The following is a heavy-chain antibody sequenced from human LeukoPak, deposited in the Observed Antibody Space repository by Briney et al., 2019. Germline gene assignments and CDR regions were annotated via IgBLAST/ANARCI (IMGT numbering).Heavy chain of an antibody. V-gene: IGHV4-30-4*08. CDR2: IYYSGST. Sequence: SETLSLTCTVSGGSISSGDYYWSWIRQPPGTGLEWIGYIYYSGSTYYNPSLKSRVTISVDTSKNQFSLKLSSVTAADTAVYYCARDQSVDYYGSGSLSQFDPWGQGTLVTVFS. J-gene: IGHJ5*02. D-gene: IGHD3-10*01. CDR1: GGSISSGDYY. CDR3: ARDQSVDYYGSGSLSQFDP.